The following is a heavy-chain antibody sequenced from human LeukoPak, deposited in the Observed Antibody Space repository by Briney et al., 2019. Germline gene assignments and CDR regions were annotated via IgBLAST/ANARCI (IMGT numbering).Heavy chain of an antibody. CDR2: INTNTGNP. J-gene: IGHJ3*02. CDR1: GYTFTSYA. Sequence: ASVKVSCKASGYTFTSYAMNWVRQAPGQGLEWMGWINTNTGNPTYAQGFTGRFVFSLDTSVSTAYLQISSLKAEDTAVYYCARVGGGALRFLEWLLRNDAFDIWGQGTMVTVSS. CDR3: ARVGGGALRFLEWLLRNDAFDI. V-gene: IGHV7-4-1*02. D-gene: IGHD3-3*01.